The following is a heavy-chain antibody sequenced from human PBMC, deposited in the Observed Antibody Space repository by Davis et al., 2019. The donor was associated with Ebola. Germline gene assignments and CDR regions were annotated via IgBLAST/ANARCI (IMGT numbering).Heavy chain of an antibody. CDR2: VIPGDSDP. CDR1: GFGFRSHW. V-gene: IGHV5-51*01. Sequence: GESLKISCESSGFGFRSHWIGWVRQRPGKGLDWMGMVIPGDSDPVYSPSFQGQVTISVDTSTRTVHLQWSSLKASDTGIYYCARGTPSVSTFFFFDSWGQGTPVTVSS. D-gene: IGHD4-11*01. J-gene: IGHJ4*02. CDR3: ARGTPSVSTFFFFDS.